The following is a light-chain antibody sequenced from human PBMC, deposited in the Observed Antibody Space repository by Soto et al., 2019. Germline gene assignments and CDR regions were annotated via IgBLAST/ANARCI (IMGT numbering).Light chain of an antibody. CDR3: SSHAGNNNVV. Sequence: QSVLTQPPSASGSPGQSVTISCTGTSSDVGGYNYVSWYQQHPGKAPKLMIYEVTKRASGFADRFSGYKSGTTSSLTVSGLLAEDDDDYYCSSHAGNNNVVFVGGTKLPVL. V-gene: IGLV2-8*01. CDR2: EVT. CDR1: SSDVGGYNY. J-gene: IGLJ3*02.